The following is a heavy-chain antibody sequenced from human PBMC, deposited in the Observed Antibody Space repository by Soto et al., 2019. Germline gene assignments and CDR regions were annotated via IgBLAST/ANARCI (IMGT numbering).Heavy chain of an antibody. CDR2: ISSSSTI. CDR1: GFTFSSYS. D-gene: IGHD3-9*01. V-gene: IGHV3-48*01. Sequence: GGSLRLSCAASGFTFSSYSMNWFRQAPGKGLEWVSYISSSSTIYYADSVKGRFTISRDNAKNSLYLQMNSLRAEDTAVYYCARDLSILTGYYNRYYYYGMDVWGQGTTVTVSS. CDR3: ARDLSILTGYYNRYYYYGMDV. J-gene: IGHJ6*02.